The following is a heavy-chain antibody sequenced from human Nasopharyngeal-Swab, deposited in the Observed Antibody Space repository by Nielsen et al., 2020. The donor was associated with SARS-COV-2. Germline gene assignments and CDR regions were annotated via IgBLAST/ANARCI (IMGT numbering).Heavy chain of an antibody. Sequence: GESLNISRAAFGFTFSSYSMNWVRPAPGKGLEWVSSISSSSSYIYYADSVKGRFTISRDNAKNSLYLQMNSLRAEDTAVYYCARGGNSVYWGQGTLVTVSS. J-gene: IGHJ4*02. CDR3: ARGGNSVY. D-gene: IGHD4-23*01. V-gene: IGHV3-21*01. CDR2: ISSSSSYI. CDR1: GFTFSSYS.